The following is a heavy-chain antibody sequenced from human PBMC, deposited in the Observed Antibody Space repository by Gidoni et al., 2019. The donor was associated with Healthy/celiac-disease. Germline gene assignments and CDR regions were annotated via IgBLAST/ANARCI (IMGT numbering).Heavy chain of an antibody. CDR2: ISGSGGST. CDR1: GFTFSSYA. J-gene: IGHJ4*02. CDR3: AKSNRSKGFDY. Sequence: EVQLLVSGHGLAQAGGSLRLLRAASGFTFSSYAMSWVRQAPGKGLEWVSAISGSGGSTYYADTVKGRFTISRDDSKNTLYLQMNSLRAEDTAVYYCAKSNRSKGFDYWGQGTLVTVSS. V-gene: IGHV3-23*01.